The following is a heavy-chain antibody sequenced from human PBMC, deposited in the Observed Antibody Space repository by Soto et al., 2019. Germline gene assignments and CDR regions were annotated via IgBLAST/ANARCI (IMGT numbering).Heavy chain of an antibody. CDR2: ISSSGSTI. D-gene: IGHD3-10*01. J-gene: IGHJ6*02. CDR1: GFTFSSYE. V-gene: IGHV3-48*03. CDR3: ARDGSGSYYSLVLRGYYYGMDV. Sequence: GGSLRLSCAASGFTFSSYEMNWVRQAPGKGLEWVSYISSSGSTIYYADSVKGRFTISRDNAKNSLYLQMNSLRAEDTAVYYCARDGSGSYYSLVLRGYYYGMDVWGQGTTVTVPS.